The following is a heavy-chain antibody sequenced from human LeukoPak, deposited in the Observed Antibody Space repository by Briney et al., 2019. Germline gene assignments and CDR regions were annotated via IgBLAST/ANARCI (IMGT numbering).Heavy chain of an antibody. D-gene: IGHD4-17*01. Sequence: ASVKVSCKASGYTFTGYYMHWVRQAPGQGLEWMGWISAYNGNTNYAQKLQGRVTMTTDTSTSTAYMELRSLRSDDTAVYYCARDWTTVTTCSGYWGQGTLVTVSS. J-gene: IGHJ4*02. V-gene: IGHV1-18*04. CDR2: ISAYNGNT. CDR1: GYTFTGYY. CDR3: ARDWTTVTTCSGY.